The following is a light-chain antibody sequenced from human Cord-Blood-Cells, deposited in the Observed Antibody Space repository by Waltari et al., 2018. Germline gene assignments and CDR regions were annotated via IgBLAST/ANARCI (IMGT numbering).Light chain of an antibody. CDR3: SSYTSSSTQV. CDR1: SSDVGGYNY. V-gene: IGLV2-14*01. Sequence: QSALTQPASVSGSPGLSITISCTGTSSDVGGYNYVSRYQQHPGKAPKLMIYEVSNRPSGVSNRFSGSKSGNTASLTISGLQAEDEADYYCSSYTSSSTQVFGTGTKVTVL. J-gene: IGLJ1*01. CDR2: EVS.